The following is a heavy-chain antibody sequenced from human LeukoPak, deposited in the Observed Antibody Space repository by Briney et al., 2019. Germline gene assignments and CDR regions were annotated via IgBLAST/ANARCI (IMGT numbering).Heavy chain of an antibody. CDR1: GYTFTSYY. Sequence: ASVKVSCKASGYTFTSYYMHWVRQAPGQGLEWMGIINPSGGSTSYAQKFHGRVTMTRDTSTSTVYMELSSLRSEDTAVYYCAREEYYYDSSGQFDYWGQGTLVTVSS. D-gene: IGHD3-22*01. CDR3: AREEYYYDSSGQFDY. CDR2: INPSGGST. J-gene: IGHJ4*02. V-gene: IGHV1-46*01.